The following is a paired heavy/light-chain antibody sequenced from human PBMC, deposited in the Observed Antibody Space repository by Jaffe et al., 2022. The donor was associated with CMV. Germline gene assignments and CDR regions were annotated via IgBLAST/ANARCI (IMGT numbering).Heavy chain of an antibody. CDR2: ITWNSGNI. J-gene: IGHJ4*02. D-gene: IGHD5-18*01. Sequence: EVQLEESGGGLVQPGRSLRLSCAASGFTFTNYAMHWVRQTPGKGLEWVSVITWNSGNIAYADSVKGRFTISRDNAKSSLYLQMNSLRPEDTALYYCAKDSRRSGHDGYTFDYWGRGILVTVSS. CDR3: AKDSRRSGHDGYTFDY. V-gene: IGHV3-9*01. CDR1: GFTFTNYA.
Light chain of an antibody. CDR3: QQYDRYPGT. CDR2: EAS. Sequence: DIQMTQSPSTLSASVGDTVIVTCRASRTVSTWLAWYQHKAGKAPKLLIYEASSLQSGVPSRFSGSGSGTEFTLTISSLQPDDYATYYCQQYDRYPGTFGQGTKVEIK. V-gene: IGKV1-5*03. J-gene: IGKJ1*01. CDR1: RTVSTW.